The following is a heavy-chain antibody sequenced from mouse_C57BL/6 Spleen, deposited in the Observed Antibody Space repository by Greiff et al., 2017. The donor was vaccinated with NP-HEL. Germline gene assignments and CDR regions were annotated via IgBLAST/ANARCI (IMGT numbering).Heavy chain of an antibody. Sequence: VKLVESGAELVRPGASVTLSCKASGYTFTDYEMHWVKQTPVHGLEWIGAIDPETGGTAYNQKFKGKAILTADKSSSTAYMELRSLTSEDSAVYYCTYYYYGSKGYAMDYWGQGTSVTVSS. CDR3: TYYYYGSKGYAMDY. V-gene: IGHV1-15*01. D-gene: IGHD1-1*01. CDR2: IDPETGGT. CDR1: GYTFTDYE. J-gene: IGHJ4*01.